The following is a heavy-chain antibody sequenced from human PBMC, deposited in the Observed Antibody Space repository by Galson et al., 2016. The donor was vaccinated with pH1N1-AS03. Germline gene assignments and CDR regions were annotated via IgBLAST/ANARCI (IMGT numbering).Heavy chain of an antibody. J-gene: IGHJ3*01. D-gene: IGHD1-26*01. CDR1: GFAVSANA. Sequence: SLRLSCAASGFAVSANAMSWVRQAPGKGLEWVSSFDGSGDGTHYADSVKGRFTIYRDNSKNMLYLQMDSLRAEDTAIYYCAKYLLGWASGVWGQGTMVTVSS. CDR3: AKYLLGWASGV. V-gene: IGHV3-23*01. CDR2: FDGSGDGT.